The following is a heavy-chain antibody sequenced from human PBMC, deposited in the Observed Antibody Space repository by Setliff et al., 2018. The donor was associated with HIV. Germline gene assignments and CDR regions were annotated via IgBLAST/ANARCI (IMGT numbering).Heavy chain of an antibody. J-gene: IGHJ3*02. D-gene: IGHD3-10*01. CDR2: IYHSGSI. CDR1: GGSISSSNW. Sequence: PSETLSLTCAVSGGSISSSNWWSWVRQPPGKGLEWIGEIYHSGSINYNPSLKSRVTISVDKSKNQFSLKLSSVTAADTAVYYCARGRVKVTMPHAFDIWGQGTRVTVS. V-gene: IGHV4-4*02. CDR3: ARGRVKVTMPHAFDI.